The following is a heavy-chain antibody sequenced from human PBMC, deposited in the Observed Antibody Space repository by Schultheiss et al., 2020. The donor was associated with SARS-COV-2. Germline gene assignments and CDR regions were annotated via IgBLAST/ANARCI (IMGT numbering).Heavy chain of an antibody. D-gene: IGHD3-10*01. J-gene: IGHJ6*02. CDR1: GGSFSGYY. V-gene: IGHV4-34*01. CDR2: INHSGST. CDR3: ARGHYYGSGSSQYYYYYGMDV. Sequence: SQTLSLTCAVYGGSFSGYYWSWIRQPPGKGLEWIGEINHSGSTNYNPSLKSRVTISVDTSKNQFSLKLSSVTAADTAVYYCARGHYYGSGSSQYYYYYGMDVWGQGTTVTVSS.